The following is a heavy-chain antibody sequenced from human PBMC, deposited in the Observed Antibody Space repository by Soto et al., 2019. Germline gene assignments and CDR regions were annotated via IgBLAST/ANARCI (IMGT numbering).Heavy chain of an antibody. CDR3: AKDRTAMVTGFDY. CDR2: ISGSGGST. D-gene: IGHD5-18*01. CDR1: GFTFSSYA. V-gene: IGHV3-23*01. Sequence: GGSLRLSCAASGFTFSSYAMSWVRQAPGKGLEWVSAISGSGGSTYYADSVKGRFTISRDNSKNTLYLQMNSLRAEDTTVYYCAKDRTAMVTGFDYWGQGTLVTVSS. J-gene: IGHJ4*02.